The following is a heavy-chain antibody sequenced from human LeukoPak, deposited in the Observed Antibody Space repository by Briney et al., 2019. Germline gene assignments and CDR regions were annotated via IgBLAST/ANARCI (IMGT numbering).Heavy chain of an antibody. CDR3: ATVRPEYSFTLFDY. CDR2: FDPEDGET. J-gene: IGHJ4*02. V-gene: IGHV1-24*01. Sequence: ASVKVSCKVSGYTLTELSMHWVRQAPGKVLEWMGGFDPEDGETIYAQKFQGRVTMTEDTSTDTAYMELSSLRSEDTAVYYCATVRPEYSFTLFDYWGQGTLVTVSS. D-gene: IGHD2-15*01. CDR1: GYTLTELS.